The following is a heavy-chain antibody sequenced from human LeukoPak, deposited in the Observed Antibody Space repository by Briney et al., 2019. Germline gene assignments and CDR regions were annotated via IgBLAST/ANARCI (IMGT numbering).Heavy chain of an antibody. Sequence: GESLKISCEGSGYNFDIYLIAWVRQVPGKGLEWMGIMNPSDFDIRNSPSFQGQVTISVDQSISTAYLEWSSLKASDTAIYYCARQSGYYAFDFWGQGTLVTVSS. CDR2: MNPSDFDI. CDR3: ARQSGYYAFDF. J-gene: IGHJ4*02. CDR1: GYNFDIYL. V-gene: IGHV5-51*01. D-gene: IGHD3-22*01.